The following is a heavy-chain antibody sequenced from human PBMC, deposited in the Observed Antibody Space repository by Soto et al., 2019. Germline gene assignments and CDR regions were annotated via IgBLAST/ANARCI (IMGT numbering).Heavy chain of an antibody. D-gene: IGHD3-10*01. CDR2: IYSGGST. J-gene: IGHJ4*02. CDR1: GFTVSNNY. V-gene: IGHV3-66*04. Sequence: EVQLVESGGGLVQPGGSLRLSCVVSGFTVSNNYMSWVRQAPGKGLEWVSVIYSGGSTSYINSVKGRFTISRDNSKNTLYLQMNSLGAEDTAVYYCARHDTVRGVSYWGQGTLVTVSS. CDR3: ARHDTVRGVSY.